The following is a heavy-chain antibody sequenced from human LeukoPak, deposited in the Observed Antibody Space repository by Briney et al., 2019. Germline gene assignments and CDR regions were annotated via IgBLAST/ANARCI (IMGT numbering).Heavy chain of an antibody. CDR2: IYSGGST. Sequence: GGSLRLSCAAPGFTVSSNYMSWVRQAPGKGLEWVSVIYSGGSTYYADSVKGRFTISRHNSKNTLYLQMNSLRAEDTAVYYCGGMDTSGCYNWFDPWGQGKLVTVSS. CDR1: GFTVSSNY. CDR3: GGMDTSGCYNWFDP. V-gene: IGHV3-53*04. D-gene: IGHD6-19*01. J-gene: IGHJ5*02.